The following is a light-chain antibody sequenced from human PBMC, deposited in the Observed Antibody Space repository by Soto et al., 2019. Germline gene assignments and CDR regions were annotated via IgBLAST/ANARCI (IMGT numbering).Light chain of an antibody. Sequence: EVMMTQFLDTVSLTPGETVTLSCGASQSVRTNLAWYQQRPGQAPRLLIHYSSTRASDIPARFSGSGSGTNFTLTISSLEPEDFAVYYCQQRSNWPPLTFGGGTKVDIK. CDR1: QSVRTN. V-gene: IGKV3-11*01. CDR2: YSS. CDR3: QQRSNWPPLT. J-gene: IGKJ4*01.